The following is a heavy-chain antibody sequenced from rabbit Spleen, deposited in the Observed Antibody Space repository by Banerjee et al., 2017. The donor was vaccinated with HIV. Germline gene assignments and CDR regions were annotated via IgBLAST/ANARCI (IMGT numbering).Heavy chain of an antibody. J-gene: IGHJ4*01. CDR3: AREHTGYADFDL. Sequence: QEQLVESGGGLVKPGASLTLTCIASGVSFSGSSYLCWVRQAPGKGLEWIACIDSGSSGFTYFASWAKGRFTISKTSSTTVTLQMTSLTAADTATYFCAREHTGYADFDLWGPGTLVTVS. V-gene: IGHV1S45*01. CDR1: GVSFSGSSY. CDR2: IDSGSSGFT. D-gene: IGHD6-1*01.